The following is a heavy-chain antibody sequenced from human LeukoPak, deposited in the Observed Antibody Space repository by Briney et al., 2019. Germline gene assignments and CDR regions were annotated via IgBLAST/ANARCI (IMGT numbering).Heavy chain of an antibody. CDR2: ISGSGGST. Sequence: GGSLRLSCAASGFSFSSFAMSWVRQAPGKGLEWVSAISGSGGSTYYADSVKGRFTISRDNSKNTLYLQMNSLRAEDTAVYYCAKEGYDYYYDSSAVPYYFDYWGQGTLVTVSS. D-gene: IGHD3-22*01. CDR1: GFSFSSFA. CDR3: AKEGYDYYYDSSAVPYYFDY. V-gene: IGHV3-23*01. J-gene: IGHJ4*02.